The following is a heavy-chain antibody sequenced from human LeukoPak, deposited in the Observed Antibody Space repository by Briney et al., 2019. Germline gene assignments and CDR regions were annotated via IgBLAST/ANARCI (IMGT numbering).Heavy chain of an antibody. CDR3: ARGHTYCSGGSCYSYPPDY. D-gene: IGHD2-15*01. V-gene: IGHV4-59*01. CDR1: GGSISGYY. Sequence: SETLSLTCTVSGGSISGYYWSWIRQPPGKGLEWIGYIYYSGSTNYNPSLKSRVTISADTSKNQFSLKLSSVTAADTAVYYCARGHTYCSGGSCYSYPPDYWGQGTLVTVSS. J-gene: IGHJ4*02. CDR2: IYYSGST.